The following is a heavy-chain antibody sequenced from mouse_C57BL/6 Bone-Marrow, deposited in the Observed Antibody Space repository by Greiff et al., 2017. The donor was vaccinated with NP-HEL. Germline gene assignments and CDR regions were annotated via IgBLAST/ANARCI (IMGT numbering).Heavy chain of an antibody. V-gene: IGHV7-3*01. CDR2: IRNKANGYTT. CDR3: ARSSRNYVLFDY. J-gene: IGHJ2*01. Sequence: EVQLVESGGGLVQPGGSLSLSCAASGFTFTDYYMSWVRQPPGKALEWLGFIRNKANGYTTEYSASVKGRFTISRDNSQSILYLQMNALRAEDSATYYCARSSRNYVLFDYWGQGTTLTVSS. CDR1: GFTFTDYY. D-gene: IGHD2-1*01.